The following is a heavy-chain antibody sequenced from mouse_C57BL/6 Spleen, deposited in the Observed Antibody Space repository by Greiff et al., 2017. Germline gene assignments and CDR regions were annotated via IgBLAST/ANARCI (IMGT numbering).Heavy chain of an antibody. Sequence: EVKLQESGGGLVKPGGSLKLSCAASGFTFSSYAMSWVRQTPEKRLEWVATISDGGSYTYYPDNVKGRFTISRDNAKNHLYLQMSHLKSEDTAMYYCARADGDYYAMDYWGQGTSVTVSS. CDR2: ISDGGSYT. J-gene: IGHJ4*01. CDR1: GFTFSSYA. V-gene: IGHV5-4*03. CDR3: ARADGDYYAMDY.